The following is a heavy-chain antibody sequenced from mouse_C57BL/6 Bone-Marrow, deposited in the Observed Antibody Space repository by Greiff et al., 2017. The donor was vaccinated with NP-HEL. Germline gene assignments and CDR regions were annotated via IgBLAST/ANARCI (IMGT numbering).Heavy chain of an antibody. Sequence: VQLQQSGAELVKPGASVKLSCTASGFNIKDYYMPWVKQRTEQGLEWIGRIDPEDGETKYAPKFQGKATITADTSSNTAYLQLSSLISEDTAVYYCAPIYYYGSSYWGQGTTLTVSS. D-gene: IGHD1-1*01. CDR2: IDPEDGET. J-gene: IGHJ2*01. V-gene: IGHV14-2*01. CDR3: APIYYYGSSY. CDR1: GFNIKDYY.